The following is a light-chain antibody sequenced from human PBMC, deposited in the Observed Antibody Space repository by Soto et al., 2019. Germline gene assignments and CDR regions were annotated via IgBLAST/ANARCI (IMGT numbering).Light chain of an antibody. CDR1: QSIGST. CDR2: GVS. Sequence: DIVMTQSPATLSVSPGERATLSCSASQSIGSTLAWYQQKPSQAPRLLIYGVSTRATGIPARFSGSGSGTDFTLTISSLQSEDFAVYYCQQYKNWRTFGQGTKLEIK. V-gene: IGKV3-15*01. CDR3: QQYKNWRT. J-gene: IGKJ2*01.